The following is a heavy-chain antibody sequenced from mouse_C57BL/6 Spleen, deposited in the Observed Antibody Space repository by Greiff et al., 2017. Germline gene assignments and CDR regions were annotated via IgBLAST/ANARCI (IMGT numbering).Heavy chain of an antibody. CDR2: IYPRDGST. D-gene: IGHD1-1*01. J-gene: IGHJ4*01. CDR3: ARRDGSSSYAMDY. V-gene: IGHV1-78*01. Sequence: QVQLKESDAELVKPGAPVKISCKVSGYTFTDHTIHWMKQRPEQGLEWIGYIYPRDGSTKYNKKFKGKATLTADKSSSTAYMQLNSLTSEDSAVXFCARRDGSSSYAMDYWGQGTSVTVSS. CDR1: GYTFTDHT.